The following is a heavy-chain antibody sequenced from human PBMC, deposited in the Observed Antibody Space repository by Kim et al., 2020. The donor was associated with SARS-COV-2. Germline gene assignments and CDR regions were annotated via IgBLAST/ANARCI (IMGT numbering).Heavy chain of an antibody. CDR3: AKQPGVYSYGGIDY. D-gene: IGHD5-18*01. J-gene: IGHJ4*02. Sequence: GGSLRLSCAASGFTFSSYAMSWVRQAPGKGLEWVSAISGSGGSTYYADSVKGRFTISRDNSKNTLYLQMNSLRAEDTAVYYCAKQPGVYSYGGIDYWGQGTLVTVSS. CDR2: ISGSGGST. CDR1: GFTFSSYA. V-gene: IGHV3-23*01.